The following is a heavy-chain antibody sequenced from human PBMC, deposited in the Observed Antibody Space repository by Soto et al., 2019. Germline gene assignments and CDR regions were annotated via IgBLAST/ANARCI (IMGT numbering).Heavy chain of an antibody. Sequence: EVQLVESGGGLVQPGGSLRLSCAASGFTFSSYSKNWVRQAPGKGLEWVSYISSSSSTIYYADSVKGRFTISRDNAKNSLYLQMNSLRAEDTAVYYCARVGVVPAPYYYYYYMDVWGKGTTVTVSS. CDR2: ISSSSSTI. CDR1: GFTFSSYS. J-gene: IGHJ6*03. D-gene: IGHD2-2*01. CDR3: ARVGVVPAPYYYYYYMDV. V-gene: IGHV3-48*01.